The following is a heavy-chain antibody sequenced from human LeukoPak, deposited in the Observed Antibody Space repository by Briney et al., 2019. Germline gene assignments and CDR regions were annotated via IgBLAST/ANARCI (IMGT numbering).Heavy chain of an antibody. Sequence: SETLSLTCAVYGGSFSGYYWSWIRQPPGKGLEWIGEINHSGSTNYNPSLKSRVTISVDTSKNQFSLKLSSVTAADTAVYYCARGRSGSSWSREHYYYYGMDVWGQGTTVTVSS. J-gene: IGHJ6*02. D-gene: IGHD6-13*01. CDR1: GGSFSGYY. V-gene: IGHV4-34*01. CDR3: ARGRSGSSWSREHYYYYGMDV. CDR2: INHSGST.